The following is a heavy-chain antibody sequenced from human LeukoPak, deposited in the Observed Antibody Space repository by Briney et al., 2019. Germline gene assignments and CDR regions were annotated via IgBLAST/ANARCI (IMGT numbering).Heavy chain of an antibody. J-gene: IGHJ4*02. CDR1: GFSLCTSGVG. CDR3: AHIYDFWSGYYKVYYFDY. V-gene: IGHV2-5*02. D-gene: IGHD3-3*01. CDR2: IYWDDDK. Sequence: SGPTLVNPTQTLTLTCTFSGFSLCTSGVGVGWIRQPPGKALEWLALIYWDDDKRYSPSLKSRLTITKDTSKNQVVLTMTNMDPVDTATYYCAHIYDFWSGYYKVYYFDYWGQGTLVSVSS.